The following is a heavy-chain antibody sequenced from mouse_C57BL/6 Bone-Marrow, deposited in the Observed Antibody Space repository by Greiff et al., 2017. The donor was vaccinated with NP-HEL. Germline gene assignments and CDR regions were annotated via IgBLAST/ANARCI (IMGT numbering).Heavy chain of an antibody. D-gene: IGHD4-1*01. V-gene: IGHV1-81*01. Sequence: QVQLKQSGAELARPGASVKLSCKASGYTFTSYGISWVKQRTGQGLEWIGEIYPRSGNTYYNEKFKGKATLTADKSSSTAYMELRSLTSEDSAVYFGARWLTRRVLYAMDYWGQGTSVTVSS. J-gene: IGHJ4*01. CDR3: ARWLTRRVLYAMDY. CDR2: IYPRSGNT. CDR1: GYTFTSYG.